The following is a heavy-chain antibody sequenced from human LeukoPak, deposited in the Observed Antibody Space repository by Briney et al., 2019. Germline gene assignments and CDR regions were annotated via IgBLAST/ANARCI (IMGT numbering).Heavy chain of an antibody. CDR1: GGSFSGYY. Sequence: SETLSLTCAVYGGSFSGYYWSWIRQPPGKGLEWIGEINHSGSTNYNPSLESRVTISVDTSKNQFSLKLSSVTAADTAVYYCARSYYFDYWGQGTLVTVSS. J-gene: IGHJ4*02. CDR3: ARSYYFDY. V-gene: IGHV4-34*01. CDR2: INHSGST.